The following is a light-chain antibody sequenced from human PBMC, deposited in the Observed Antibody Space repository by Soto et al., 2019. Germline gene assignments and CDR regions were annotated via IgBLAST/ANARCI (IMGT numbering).Light chain of an antibody. Sequence: SYELTQPPSVSVAPGQTARITCGGNNIGSKSVHWYQQKPGQAPVLVVYDDNDRPSGIPERFSGSNSGNTATLTISRVEAGDEADYYCQVWDSSSDHWVFGGGTKRTGL. CDR1: NIGSKS. J-gene: IGLJ3*02. CDR2: DDN. CDR3: QVWDSSSDHWV. V-gene: IGLV3-21*02.